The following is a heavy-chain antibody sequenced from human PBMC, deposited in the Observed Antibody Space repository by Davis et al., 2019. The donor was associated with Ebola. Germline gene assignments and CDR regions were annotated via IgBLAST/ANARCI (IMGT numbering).Heavy chain of an antibody. J-gene: IGHJ6*01. CDR2: ISYDGRNE. Sequence: GESLKISCAASGFTFSGYSMNWVRQAPGKGLEWVATISYDGRNEYYADYVKGRFTISRDNSKNTVYLQMNNLRPEDTALYYCAKAQYRGDTGGDYYYTMDVWGQGTTVTVSS. CDR1: GFTFSGYS. D-gene: IGHD1-26*01. V-gene: IGHV3-30*18. CDR3: AKAQYRGDTGGDYYYTMDV.